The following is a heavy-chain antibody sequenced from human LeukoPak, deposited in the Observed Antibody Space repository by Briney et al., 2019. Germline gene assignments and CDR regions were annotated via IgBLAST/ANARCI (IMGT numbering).Heavy chain of an antibody. Sequence: SETLSLTCAVYGGSFSAYYWSWIRQPPGNGLEWIGEINHSGSTNYNPSLKSRVTISVDTSKNQFSLKLSSVTPEDTAVYYCARDVGTSGWYTFDYWGQGTLVTVSS. V-gene: IGHV4-34*01. D-gene: IGHD6-19*01. CDR1: GGSFSAYY. CDR2: INHSGST. CDR3: ARDVGTSGWYTFDY. J-gene: IGHJ4*02.